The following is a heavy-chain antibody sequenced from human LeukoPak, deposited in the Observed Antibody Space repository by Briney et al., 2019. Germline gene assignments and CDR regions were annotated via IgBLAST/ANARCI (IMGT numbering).Heavy chain of an antibody. CDR1: GFTFSSGS. CDR2: MSSSVSYI. Sequence: GGSLRLSCAASGFTFSSGSMNWVRQAPGKGLEWVSSMSSSVSYINYANSVKGGFTISRDNAENSLYLQMNSLRAEDTAVYYCARDREPYCTGGTCYSTGDYWGQGTLVTVSS. V-gene: IGHV3-21*01. D-gene: IGHD2-15*01. CDR3: ARDREPYCTGGTCYSTGDY. J-gene: IGHJ4*02.